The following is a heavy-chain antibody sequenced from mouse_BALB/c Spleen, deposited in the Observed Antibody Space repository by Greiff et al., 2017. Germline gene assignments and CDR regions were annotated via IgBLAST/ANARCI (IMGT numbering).Heavy chain of an antibody. CDR2: IYPGSGNT. CDR1: GYTFTDYY. Sequence: QVQLKESGAELARPGASVKLSCKASGYTFTDYYINWVKQRTGQGLEWIGEIYPGSGNTYYNEKFKGKATLTADKSSSTAYMQLSSLTSEDSAVYFCARVGSYGNFSFDYWGQGTTLTVSS. D-gene: IGHD2-1*01. V-gene: IGHV1-77*01. CDR3: ARVGSYGNFSFDY. J-gene: IGHJ2*01.